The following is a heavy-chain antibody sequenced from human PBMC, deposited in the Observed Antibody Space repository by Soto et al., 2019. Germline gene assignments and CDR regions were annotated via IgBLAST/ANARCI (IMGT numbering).Heavy chain of an antibody. CDR3: ARRAPLYDFWSGYTGYMDV. V-gene: IGHV3-53*04. D-gene: IGHD3-3*01. CDR1: GFTVSSNY. J-gene: IGHJ6*03. CDR2: IYSGGST. Sequence: GGSLRLSCAASGFTVSSNYMSWVRQAPGKGLEWVSVIYSGGSTYYADSVKGRFTISRHNSKNTLYLQMNSLRAEDTAVYYCARRAPLYDFWSGYTGYMDVWGKGTTVTVSS.